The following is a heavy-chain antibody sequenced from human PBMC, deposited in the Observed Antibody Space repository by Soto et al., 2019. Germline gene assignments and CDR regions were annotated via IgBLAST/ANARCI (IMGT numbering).Heavy chain of an antibody. J-gene: IGHJ4*02. CDR2: ISSDGDLR. D-gene: IGHD3-9*01. V-gene: IGHV3-23*01. CDR3: AKVRQRFLDILTGATNFDS. CDR1: GFTFNNFA. Sequence: EVHLLGSGGDLVKPGGSLRLSCEVSGFTFNNFAMSWVRHSPGKGLEWVSTISSDGDLRHYAESVKGRCTMSRNNSKRSLFMQMNRLIAEDPALYFCAKVRQRFLDILTGATNFDSWGQGTLVTVSS.